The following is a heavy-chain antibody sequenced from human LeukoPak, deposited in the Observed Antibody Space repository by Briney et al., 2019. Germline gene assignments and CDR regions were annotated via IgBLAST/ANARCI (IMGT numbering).Heavy chain of an antibody. CDR2: IWYDGSNK. J-gene: IGHJ4*02. CDR3: ARTGYCSSTSCLKGVDY. Sequence: GGSLRLSCAASGFTFSSYGMHWVRQAPGKGLEWVAVIWYDGSNKYYADSVKGRFTISRDNSKNTLYLQMNSLRAEDTAVYYCARTGYCSSTSCLKGVDYWGQGTLVTASS. CDR1: GFTFSSYG. D-gene: IGHD2-2*01. V-gene: IGHV3-33*01.